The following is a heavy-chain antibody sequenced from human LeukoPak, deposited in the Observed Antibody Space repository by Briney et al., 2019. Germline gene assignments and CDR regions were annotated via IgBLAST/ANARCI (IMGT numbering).Heavy chain of an antibody. CDR2: IYHSGST. Sequence: SETLSLTCAVSGYSISNGYYWGWIRQPPGKGLEWIGNIYHSGSTYYNPSLKSRVTISVDTSKNQFSLKLSSVTAADTAVYYCARGGASYSSGWCPGYWGQGTLVTVSS. CDR3: ARGGASYSSGWCPGY. CDR1: GYSISNGYY. D-gene: IGHD6-19*01. J-gene: IGHJ4*02. V-gene: IGHV4-38-2*01.